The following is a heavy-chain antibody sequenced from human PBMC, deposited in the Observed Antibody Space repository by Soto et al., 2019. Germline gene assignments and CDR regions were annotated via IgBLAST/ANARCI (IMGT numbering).Heavy chain of an antibody. D-gene: IGHD6-19*01. Sequence: EVQLVESGGGLVKPGGSLRLSCAASGFTFSNAWMSWVRQAPGKGLEWVGRIKSKTDGGTTDYAAPVKGRFTISRDDSKNTLYLQMNSLKTEDTAVYYCTTDSEGGWSTRGYFQHWGQGTLVTVSS. J-gene: IGHJ1*01. CDR2: IKSKTDGGTT. CDR1: GFTFSNAW. V-gene: IGHV3-15*01. CDR3: TTDSEGGWSTRGYFQH.